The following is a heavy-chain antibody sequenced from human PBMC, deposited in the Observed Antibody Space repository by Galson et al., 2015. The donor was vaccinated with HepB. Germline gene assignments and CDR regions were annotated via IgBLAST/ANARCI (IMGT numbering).Heavy chain of an antibody. Sequence: SVKVSCKASGFTFTSSAVQWVRQARGQRLEWIGWIVVGSGNTNYAQKFQERVTITRDMSTSTAYMELSSLKASDTAMYYCARGVCSGGSCYPHLFDPWGQGTLVTVSS. CDR2: IVVGSGNT. V-gene: IGHV1-58*01. D-gene: IGHD2-15*01. CDR1: GFTFTSSA. CDR3: ARGVCSGGSCYPHLFDP. J-gene: IGHJ5*02.